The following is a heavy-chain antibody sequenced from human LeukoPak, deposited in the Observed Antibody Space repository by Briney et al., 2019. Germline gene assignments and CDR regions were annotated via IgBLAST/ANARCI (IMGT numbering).Heavy chain of an antibody. J-gene: IGHJ4*02. CDR3: ARAPGNILTGYYKGGFDY. CDR1: GYSFTSYW. Sequence: GESLKISCKGSGYSFTSYWIGWVRQMPGEGLEWMGIIYPGDSDTRYSPSFQGQVTISADKSISTAYLQWSSLKASDTAMYYCARAPGNILTGYYKGGFDYWGQGTLVTVSS. CDR2: IYPGDSDT. V-gene: IGHV5-51*01. D-gene: IGHD3-9*01.